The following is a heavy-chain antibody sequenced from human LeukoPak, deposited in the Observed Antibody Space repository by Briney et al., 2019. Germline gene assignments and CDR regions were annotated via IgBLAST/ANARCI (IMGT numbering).Heavy chain of an antibody. Sequence: SQTLSLTCAVSGGSISSGGYSWSWIRQPPGKGLEWIGYISYSGSTSYNPSLKGRVTISVDTSKNQLSLRLRSMTAADTAVYYCATAYYSNTRFDYWGQGTMVTVSS. CDR1: GGSISSGGYS. D-gene: IGHD4-11*01. CDR3: ATAYYSNTRFDY. CDR2: ISYSGST. V-gene: IGHV4-30-4*07. J-gene: IGHJ4*02.